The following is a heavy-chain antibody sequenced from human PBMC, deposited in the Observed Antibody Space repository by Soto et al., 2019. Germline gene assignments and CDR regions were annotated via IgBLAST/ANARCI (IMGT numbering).Heavy chain of an antibody. J-gene: IGHJ3*02. CDR3: SRAIRLSGDAFDI. D-gene: IGHD3-3*01. V-gene: IGHV3-49*03. CDR2: IRTAAYGETT. Sequence: PVGSLRLSCIASGFTLSDYPMSWFRQAPGKGLEWVAYIRTAAYGETTEYAASVKGRFTISRDDSESIASLQMNSLKTEDAAVYYCSRAIRLSGDAFDIWGQGTMVTVSS. CDR1: GFTLSDYP.